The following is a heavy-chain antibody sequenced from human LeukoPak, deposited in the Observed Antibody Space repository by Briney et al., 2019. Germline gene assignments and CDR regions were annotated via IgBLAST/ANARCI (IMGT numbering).Heavy chain of an antibody. Sequence: IPSETLSLTCSVSGGSVDSHYWSWIRQPAGKGLEWIGYIYVSGNTNYNPSLKSRVTISLDTSKNHFSLKLTSVTAADTAVYYCARHPFFAPFDYWGVGTLVTVSS. CDR1: GGSVDSHY. D-gene: IGHD3-3*01. CDR2: IYVSGNT. V-gene: IGHV4-59*08. J-gene: IGHJ4*02. CDR3: ARHPFFAPFDY.